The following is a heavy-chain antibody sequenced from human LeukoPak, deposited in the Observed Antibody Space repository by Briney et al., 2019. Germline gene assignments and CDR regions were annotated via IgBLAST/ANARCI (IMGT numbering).Heavy chain of an antibody. CDR3: AKDHAVAGYFDY. CDR1: GFTFSSYG. Sequence: GGSLRLSCAASGFTFSSYGMHWVRQAPGKGLEWVAVISYDGSNKYYADSVKGRFTISRDNSKNTLYLQMNSLRAEDTAVYYYAKDHAVAGYFDYWGQGTLVTVSS. D-gene: IGHD6-19*01. V-gene: IGHV3-30*18. J-gene: IGHJ4*02. CDR2: ISYDGSNK.